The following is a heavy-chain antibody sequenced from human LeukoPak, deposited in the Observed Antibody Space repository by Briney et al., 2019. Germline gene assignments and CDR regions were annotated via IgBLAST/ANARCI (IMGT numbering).Heavy chain of an antibody. V-gene: IGHV3-15*01. CDR1: GFTFSNAW. CDR3: AKDLTSSSFYSGDY. Sequence: GGSLRLSCAASGFTFSNAWMSWVRQAPGKGLEWVGRIKSKTDGGTTDYAAPVKGRFTISRDDSKNTLYLQMNSLKTEDTAVYYCAKDLTSSSFYSGDYWGQGTLVTVSS. CDR2: IKSKTDGGTT. J-gene: IGHJ4*02. D-gene: IGHD2-2*01.